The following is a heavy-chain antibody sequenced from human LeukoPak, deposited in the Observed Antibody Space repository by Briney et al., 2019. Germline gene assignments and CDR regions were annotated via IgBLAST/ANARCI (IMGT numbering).Heavy chain of an antibody. D-gene: IGHD3/OR15-3a*01. V-gene: IGHV4-59*01. J-gene: IGHJ5*02. Sequence: SETLSLTCTVSGDSLSTYYWSWIRQFPGKGLEWIGYVYYDGSTTYHPSLRSRVTISADKYKNQFSLRLTTVTAADTAFYYCAXVEYYGLSSKWFDPWGQGILVTVSS. CDR2: VYYDGST. CDR3: AXVEYYGLSSKWFDP. CDR1: GDSLSTYY.